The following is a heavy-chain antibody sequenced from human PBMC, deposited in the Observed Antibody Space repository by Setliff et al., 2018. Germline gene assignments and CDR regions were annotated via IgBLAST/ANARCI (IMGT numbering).Heavy chain of an antibody. D-gene: IGHD3-22*01. V-gene: IGHV1-69*05. CDR2: INPIFGTT. CDR1: GGSFSNHG. CDR3: VREGVDSRSSTDYRYYMDV. Sequence: SVKVSCKASGGSFSNHGFTWVRQAPGQGLEWMGGINPIFGTTTYGQKFQGRVSITTDKSTTTAYMQLSSLRSEDTAVYYCVREGVDSRSSTDYRYYMDVWGKGTTVTVSS. J-gene: IGHJ6*03.